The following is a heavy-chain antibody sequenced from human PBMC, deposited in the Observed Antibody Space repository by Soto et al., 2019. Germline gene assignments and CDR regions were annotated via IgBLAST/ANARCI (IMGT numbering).Heavy chain of an antibody. CDR3: ARIPRGYSYGYSYYGMDV. V-gene: IGHV1-69*13. CDR2: IIPIFGTA. Sequence: SVKVSCKASGGTFSSYAISWVRQAPGQGLEWMGGIIPIFGTANYAQKFQGRVTITADESTSTAYMELGSLRSEDTAVYYCARIPRGYSYGYSYYGMDVWGQGTTVTVSS. D-gene: IGHD5-18*01. J-gene: IGHJ6*02. CDR1: GGTFSSYA.